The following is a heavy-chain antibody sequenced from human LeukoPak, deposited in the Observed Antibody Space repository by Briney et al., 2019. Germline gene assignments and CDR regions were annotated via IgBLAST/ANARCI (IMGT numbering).Heavy chain of an antibody. V-gene: IGHV1-2*02. CDR3: ARVRRYCSGGSCYSAYYFDY. CDR2: INPNSGGT. J-gene: IGHJ4*02. Sequence: EASVKVSCKASGYTFTGYYMHWVRQAPGQGLEWMGWINPNSGGTNYAQKFRGRVTMTRDTSISTAYMELSRLRSDDTAVYYCARVRRYCSGGSCYSAYYFDYWGQGTLVTVSS. D-gene: IGHD2-15*01. CDR1: GYTFTGYY.